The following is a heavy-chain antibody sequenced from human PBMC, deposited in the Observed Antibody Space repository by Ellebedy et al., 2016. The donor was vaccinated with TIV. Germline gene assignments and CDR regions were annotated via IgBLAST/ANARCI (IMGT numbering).Heavy chain of an antibody. CDR3: ATDGSYGDYRTPRHAFVF. J-gene: IGHJ3*01. D-gene: IGHD4-17*01. V-gene: IGHV3-7*01. CDR1: GFTFSSYW. CDR2: INQGGRDK. Sequence: GESLKISCAASGFTFSSYWMTWVRQAPGKGLEWVANINQGGRDKYYVDSVKGRFTVSRDNAKNSLYLQMTSLRADDTGVYYCATDGSYGDYRTPRHAFVFWGQGTRVTVSS.